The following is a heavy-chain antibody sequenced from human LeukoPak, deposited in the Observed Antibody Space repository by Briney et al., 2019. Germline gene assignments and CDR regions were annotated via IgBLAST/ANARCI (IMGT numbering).Heavy chain of an antibody. CDR1: GGSISSYY. Sequence: PSETLSLTCTVSGGSISSYYWSWIRQPPGKGLEWIGYIYYSGSTNYNPSLKSRVTISVDTSKNQFSLKLSSVTAADTAVYYCARRSRWDAFDIWGQGTMVTVSS. CDR3: ARRSRWDAFDI. J-gene: IGHJ3*02. CDR2: IYYSGST. D-gene: IGHD5-24*01. V-gene: IGHV4-59*01.